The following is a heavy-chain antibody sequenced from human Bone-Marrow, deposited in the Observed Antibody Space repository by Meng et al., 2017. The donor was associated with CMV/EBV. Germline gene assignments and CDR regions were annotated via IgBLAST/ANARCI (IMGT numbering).Heavy chain of an antibody. CDR2: ISSSGSIR. V-gene: IGHV3-11*01. D-gene: IGHD2/OR15-2a*01. J-gene: IGHJ4*02. CDR1: GFTFSDYY. Sequence: GGSLRLSCAASGFTFSDYYMTWIRQAPGKGLEWLSHISSSGSIRHYADSVKGRFTISRDNAKNSLYLQMNSLRAEDTAVYYCARDFSSVLNYSDFWGQGKLVNIAS. CDR3: ARDFSSVLNYSDF.